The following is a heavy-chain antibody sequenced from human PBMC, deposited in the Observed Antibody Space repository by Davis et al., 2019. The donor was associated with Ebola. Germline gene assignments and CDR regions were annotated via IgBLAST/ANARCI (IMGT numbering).Heavy chain of an antibody. D-gene: IGHD6-13*01. J-gene: IGHJ4*02. CDR2: INHSGST. Sequence: GSLRLSCAVYGGSSSGYYWSWIRQPPGKGLEWIGEINHSGSTTYNVSLKSRVTISVDTSKNQFSLKLSSVTAADTAVYYCARGALIPAAGTGKDFDYWGQGTLVTVSS. CDR1: GGSSSGYY. V-gene: IGHV4-34*01. CDR3: ARGALIPAAGTGKDFDY.